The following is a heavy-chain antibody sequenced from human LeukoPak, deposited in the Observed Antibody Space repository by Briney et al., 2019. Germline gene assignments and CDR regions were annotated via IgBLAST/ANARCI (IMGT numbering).Heavy chain of an antibody. CDR1: GGSISSSSYY. V-gene: IGHV4-39*01. CDR2: IYYSGST. J-gene: IGHJ4*02. Sequence: SETLSPTCTVSGGSISSSSYYWGWIRQPPGKGLEWIGSIYYSGSTNYNPSLKSRVTISVDTSKNQFSLKLSSVTAADTAVYYCARRSTIFGVVIIGDYYFDYWGQGTLVTVSS. CDR3: ARRSTIFGVVIIGDYYFDY. D-gene: IGHD3-3*01.